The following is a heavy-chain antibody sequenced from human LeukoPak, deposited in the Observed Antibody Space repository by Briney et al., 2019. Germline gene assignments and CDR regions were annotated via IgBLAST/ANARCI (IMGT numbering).Heavy chain of an antibody. V-gene: IGHV3-30*04. D-gene: IGHD1-26*01. CDR1: GFTFSSYA. Sequence: PGRSLRLSCAASGFTFSSYAMHWVRQAPGKGLEWVAVISYDGSNKYYADSVKGRFTISKDNSKNTLYLQMNSLRAEDTAVYYCARGIVGATYYFDYWGQGTLVTVSS. CDR3: ARGIVGATYYFDY. J-gene: IGHJ4*02. CDR2: ISYDGSNK.